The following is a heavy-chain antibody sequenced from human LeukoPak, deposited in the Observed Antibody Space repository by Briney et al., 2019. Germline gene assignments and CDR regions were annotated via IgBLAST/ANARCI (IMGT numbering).Heavy chain of an antibody. CDR3: ARRQSSSCDY. CDR2: IDPSESYT. D-gene: IGHD6-13*01. V-gene: IGHV5-10-1*01. Sequence: GESLKISCKGSGYSFTSYCSSWLRQMPGKRLEWMVRIDPSESYTNYSPSFQGHVTISANKSISTAYLQWSSLKASDTAMYYCARRQSSSCDYWGQGTLVTVSS. J-gene: IGHJ4*02. CDR1: GYSFTSYC.